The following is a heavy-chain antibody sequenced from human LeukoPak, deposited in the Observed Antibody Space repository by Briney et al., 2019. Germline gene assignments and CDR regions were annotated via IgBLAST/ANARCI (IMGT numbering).Heavy chain of an antibody. D-gene: IGHD5-18*01. V-gene: IGHV3-9*01. CDR1: GSTFDDYA. Sequence: PGRSLRLSCAASGSTFDDYAMHWVRQAPGKGLEWVSGISWNSGSIGYADSVKGRFTISRDNAKNSLYLQMNSLRAEDTALYYCAKDSHVDTAMVTMDYWGQGTLVTVSS. CDR3: AKDSHVDTAMVTMDY. J-gene: IGHJ4*02. CDR2: ISWNSGSI.